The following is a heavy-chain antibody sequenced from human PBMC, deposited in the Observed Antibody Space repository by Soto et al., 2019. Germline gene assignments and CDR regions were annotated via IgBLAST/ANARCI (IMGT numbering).Heavy chain of an antibody. D-gene: IGHD2-15*01. V-gene: IGHV1-46*03. CDR2: IIPIVGRT. CDR1: GYTFTSYH. J-gene: IGHJ6*03. Sequence: ASVKVSCKAFGYTFTSYHMHCLRQAPGQGLEWMGIIIPIVGRTNYAQKFQGRVTITADTSTSTAYMELSSLRSEDTAVYYSACMMVAATPRMDVWGKGTTDPVSS. CDR3: ACMMVAATPRMDV.